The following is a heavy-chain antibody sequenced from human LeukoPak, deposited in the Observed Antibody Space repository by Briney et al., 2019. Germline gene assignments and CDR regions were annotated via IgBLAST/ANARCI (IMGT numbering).Heavy chain of an antibody. V-gene: IGHV4-59*01. CDR3: ARVGGYYDSSGYLDY. J-gene: IGHJ4*02. CDR1: GGSISSYY. Sequence: SETLSLTCTVSGGSISSYYWSWIRQPPGKGLEWIGYIYYSGSTNYNPSLKSRVTISVDTSKNQFSLKLSSVTAADTAVYYCARVGGYYDSSGYLDYWGQGTLVTVSS. CDR2: IYYSGST. D-gene: IGHD3-22*01.